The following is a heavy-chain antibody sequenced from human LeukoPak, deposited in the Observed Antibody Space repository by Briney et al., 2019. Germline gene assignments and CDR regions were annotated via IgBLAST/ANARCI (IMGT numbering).Heavy chain of an antibody. D-gene: IGHD3-3*01. J-gene: IGHJ6*03. CDR1: GGSISSSNW. V-gene: IGHV4-4*02. Sequence: SGTRSLTCAVSGGSISSSNWWSWARQPPGKGLECIGEIYHSGSTNYNPSLKSRVTISVDKSKNQFSLKLSSVTAADTAVYYCARVGRITIFGVVPSGYMDVWGKGTTVTVSS. CDR2: IYHSGST. CDR3: ARVGRITIFGVVPSGYMDV.